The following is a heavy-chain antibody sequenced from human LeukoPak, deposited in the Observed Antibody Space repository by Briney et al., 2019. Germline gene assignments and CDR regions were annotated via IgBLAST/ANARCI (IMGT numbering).Heavy chain of an antibody. D-gene: IGHD1-14*01. CDR3: ARYRNEALFAFDI. CDR2: IYYSGST. CDR1: GDSISNYY. V-gene: IGHV4-59*01. Sequence: PSETLSLTCTVSGDSISNYYWSWIRQPPGKGLEWLGYIYYSGSTDYNPSLKSRVTISVDTSMNQFSLRLNSVTAADTAVYYCARYRNEALFAFDIWGQGTMVTVSS. J-gene: IGHJ3*02.